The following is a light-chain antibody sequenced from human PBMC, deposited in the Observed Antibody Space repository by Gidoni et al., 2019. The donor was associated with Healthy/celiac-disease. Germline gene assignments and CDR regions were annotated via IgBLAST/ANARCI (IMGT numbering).Light chain of an antibody. CDR1: SSDVGGYTY. CDR3: SSYTSSIYV. CDR2: EVS. J-gene: IGLJ1*01. Sequence: QSALTQPDSVSGSPGQSITISCTGTSSDVGGYTYVAWYQQLPGKAPKLMIYEVSNRPSGVSNRFSGSKSGNTASLTISGLQAEDEADYYCSSYTSSIYVFGTGTKVTVL. V-gene: IGLV2-14*01.